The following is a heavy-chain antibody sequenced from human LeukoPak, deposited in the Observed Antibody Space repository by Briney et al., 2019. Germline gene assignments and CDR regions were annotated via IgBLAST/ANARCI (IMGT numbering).Heavy chain of an antibody. Sequence: GGSLRLSCAASGFTVSSNYMSWVRQAPGKGLEWVSVIYSGGSTYYADSVKGRFTISRDNSKNTLYLQMNSLRAEDTAVYYCARAGTAAELDYWGQGTLVTVSS. CDR2: IYSGGST. J-gene: IGHJ4*02. CDR3: ARAGTAAELDY. D-gene: IGHD1-14*01. V-gene: IGHV3-53*01. CDR1: GFTVSSNY.